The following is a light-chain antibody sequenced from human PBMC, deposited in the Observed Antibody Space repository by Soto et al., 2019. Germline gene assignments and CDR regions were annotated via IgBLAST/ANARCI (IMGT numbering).Light chain of an antibody. CDR1: SSDIGLYNY. Sequence: QSALTQPPSASGSPGQSVTISCAGTSSDIGLYNYVSWYQHHPGKAPRLIIYEVSKRPSGVPDRFSGSKSGNTASLTVSGLQAEDEADYYCRSYAGDINVDVFGGGTKRTVL. CDR2: EVS. V-gene: IGLV2-8*01. J-gene: IGLJ3*02. CDR3: RSYAGDINVDV.